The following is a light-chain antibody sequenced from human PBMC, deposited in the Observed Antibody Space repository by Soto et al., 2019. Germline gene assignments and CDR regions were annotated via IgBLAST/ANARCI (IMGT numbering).Light chain of an antibody. CDR1: SXNVGPADA. J-gene: IGLJ1*01. CDR2: ADN. CDR3: QSFDNGLLAYV. Sequence: QSVLTQPPSVSGAPGQRVTISCTGASXNVGPADAVHWYQHIPGTGPKLLIYADNSRPSGVPGRFSASKSGTSASLAITGLQAEDEADYYCQSFDNGLLAYVFGTGTKVTVL. V-gene: IGLV1-40*01.